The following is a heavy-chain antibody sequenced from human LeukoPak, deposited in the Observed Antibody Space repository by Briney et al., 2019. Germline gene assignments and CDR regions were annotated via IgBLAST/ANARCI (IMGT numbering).Heavy chain of an antibody. J-gene: IGHJ4*02. Sequence: SETLSLTCTVSGGSISSYYWSWIRQPAGKGLEWIGRIYTSGSTNYNPSLKSRATMSVDTSKNQFSLKLSSVTAADTAVYYCARVAVYYDILTGYYPHGYFDYWGQGTLVTVSS. V-gene: IGHV4-4*07. D-gene: IGHD3-9*01. CDR1: GGSISSYY. CDR3: ARVAVYYDILTGYYPHGYFDY. CDR2: IYTSGST.